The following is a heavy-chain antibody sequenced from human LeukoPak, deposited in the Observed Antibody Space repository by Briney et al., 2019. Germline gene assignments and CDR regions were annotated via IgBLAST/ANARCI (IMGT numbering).Heavy chain of an antibody. CDR3: ARDQQEKLAFDI. J-gene: IGHJ3*02. D-gene: IGHD1-7*01. Sequence: SETLSLTCTVSGYSISSGYYWGWIRQPPGKGLEWIGSIYHSGSTYYNPSLKSRVTISVDTSKNQFSLKLSSVTAADTAVYYCARDQQEKLAFDIWGQGTMVTVSS. CDR2: IYHSGST. CDR1: GYSISSGYY. V-gene: IGHV4-38-2*02.